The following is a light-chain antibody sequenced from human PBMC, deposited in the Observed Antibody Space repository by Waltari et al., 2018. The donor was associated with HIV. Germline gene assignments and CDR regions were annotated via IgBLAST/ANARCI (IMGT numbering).Light chain of an antibody. CDR3: SSYAGINPVI. CDR2: EVN. CDR1: SSDVWRYDL. J-gene: IGLJ2*01. Sequence: QSALTQPPSASGSLGPSVTISCPGRSSDVWRYDLVSWYQQHPGKAPKLLIFEVNKRPSGVPDRFSGSKSGNTASLTVSGLQAEDEAEYSCSSYAGINPVIFGGGTTLTVL. V-gene: IGLV2-8*01.